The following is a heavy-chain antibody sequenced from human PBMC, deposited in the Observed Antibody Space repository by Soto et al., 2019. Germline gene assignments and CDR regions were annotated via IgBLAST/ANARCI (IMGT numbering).Heavy chain of an antibody. CDR3: AKGLIGGTGMDY. Sequence: GGSLRLSCAASGFTFDDYAMHWVRQAPGKGLEWVSSIIESDGRTFYADSVKGRFTISRDSSKNTLYLQMNSLRADDTAKYYCAKGLIGGTGMDYWGQGTLVTAPQ. D-gene: IGHD2-8*01. CDR1: GFTFDDYA. CDR2: IIESDGRT. J-gene: IGHJ4*02. V-gene: IGHV3-23*01.